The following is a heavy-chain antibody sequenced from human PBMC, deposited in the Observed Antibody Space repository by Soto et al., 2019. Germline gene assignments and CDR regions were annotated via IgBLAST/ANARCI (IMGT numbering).Heavy chain of an antibody. CDR3: ARGWRFDP. CDR1: GGSFSGYQ. D-gene: IGHD1-1*01. Sequence: PSETLSLTCGVYGGSFSGYQWNWIRQSPGQGLEWIGEINHSGTTKYKPSLESRINLSVDTSKKQFSLKMFSVTAADTAIYYCARGWRFDPWGQGTQVTVSS. V-gene: IGHV4-34*01. CDR2: INHSGTT. J-gene: IGHJ5*02.